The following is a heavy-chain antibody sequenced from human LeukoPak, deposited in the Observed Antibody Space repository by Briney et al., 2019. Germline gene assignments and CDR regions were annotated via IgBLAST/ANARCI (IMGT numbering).Heavy chain of an antibody. V-gene: IGHV4-59*02. CDR1: GGSVSTYY. J-gene: IGHJ5*02. Sequence: PSETLSLTCSVSGGSVSTYYWSWVRQPPGKGLEWIGYISHTETTDYGPSLKSRVTISLDTSKNQFSLKLRSVTAADRGVYFCARGYCSHEICQVFPSWGQGILVTVSS. CDR3: ARGYCSHEICQVFPS. CDR2: ISHTETT. D-gene: IGHD2-15*01.